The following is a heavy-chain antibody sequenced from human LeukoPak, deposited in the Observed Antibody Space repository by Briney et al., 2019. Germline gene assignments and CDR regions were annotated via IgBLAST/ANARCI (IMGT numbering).Heavy chain of an antibody. CDR1: GDTFSRFA. CDR3: ARGAFVVSYYCMDV. V-gene: IGHV1-69*10. J-gene: IGHJ6*03. Sequence: SVKVSCKASGDTFSRFAISWVRQAPGQGLEWMGGFVPSLETGNYAQKFQGRVTITADKSTDTAFMELSSLRSEDSAVYYCARGAFVVSYYCMDVWGNGTTVIVSS. D-gene: IGHD2-15*01. CDR2: FVPSLETG.